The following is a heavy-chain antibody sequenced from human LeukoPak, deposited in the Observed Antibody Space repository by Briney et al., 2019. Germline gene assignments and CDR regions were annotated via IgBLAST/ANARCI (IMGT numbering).Heavy chain of an antibody. V-gene: IGHV4-61*01. Sequence: SQTLSLTCTVSGGSISSGSYYWSWIRQPPGKGLEWIGYIYYSGSTNYNPSLKSRVTISVDTSKNQFSLKLSSVTAADTAVYYCARVLRIAAALDIWGQGTMVTVSS. D-gene: IGHD6-25*01. CDR1: GGSISSGSYY. J-gene: IGHJ3*02. CDR2: IYYSGST. CDR3: ARVLRIAAALDI.